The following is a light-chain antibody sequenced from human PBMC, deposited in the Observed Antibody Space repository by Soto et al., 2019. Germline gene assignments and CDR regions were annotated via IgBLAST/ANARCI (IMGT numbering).Light chain of an antibody. J-gene: IGLJ1*01. CDR2: GNT. V-gene: IGLV1-40*01. CDR1: SSNIGANYD. CDR3: QSYDSTLSARYV. Sequence: QSVLTQPPSVSLAPGQRVTISCTGSSSNIGANYDVHWYQHRPGTAPKLLIFGNTNRPSGVPDRFSGSKSGTSASLAITGLQAEDEGDYYCQSYDSTLSARYVFGTGTKVTVL.